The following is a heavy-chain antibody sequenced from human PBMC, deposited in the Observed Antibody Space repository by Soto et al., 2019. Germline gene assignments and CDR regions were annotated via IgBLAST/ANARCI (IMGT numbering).Heavy chain of an antibody. J-gene: IGHJ4*02. CDR2: ISAYNGNT. D-gene: IGHD3-9*01. Sequence: QVQLVQSGAEVKKPGASVKVSCKASGYTFTRYGISWVRQAPGQGLEWMGWISAYNGNTNYAQKLQGRVTMTTDTSTSTAYMELRSLRADDTAVYYCARERVEEDILSGYYSDFDYWGQGTLVTFSS. CDR1: GYTFTRYG. CDR3: ARERVEEDILSGYYSDFDY. V-gene: IGHV1-18*01.